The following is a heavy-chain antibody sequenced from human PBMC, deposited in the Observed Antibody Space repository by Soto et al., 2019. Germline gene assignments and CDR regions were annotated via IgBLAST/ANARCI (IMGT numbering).Heavy chain of an antibody. V-gene: IGHV1-18*01. CDR1: EFVLTMYG. J-gene: IGHJ6*02. D-gene: IGHD2-21*01. Sequence: QVQLIQSGPEVKKPGASVVLSCKASEFVLTMYGISWLRQAPGQGLEWRGWISVYNGDTKYAQNFQDRVTIRADKSTDIVYMELTSLRSDDSAVYYCVRDVVVASGYHYPTMDLWGLGTTVTVSS. CDR2: ISVYNGDT. CDR3: VRDVVVASGYHYPTMDL.